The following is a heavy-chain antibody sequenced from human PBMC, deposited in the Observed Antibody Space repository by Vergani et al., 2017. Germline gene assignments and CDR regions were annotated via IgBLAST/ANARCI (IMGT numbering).Heavy chain of an antibody. CDR2: IYYSGGT. D-gene: IGHD2/OR15-2a*01. CDR3: ARAIVGIVDWFDP. V-gene: IGHV4-61*10. Sequence: QVQLQESGPGLVKPSETLSLTCTVSGGSVSSGSYYWSWIRQPAGKGLEWIGYIYYSGGTHYNPSLKSRVTISVDTSKNQFSLKLSSVTAADTAGYYCARAIVGIVDWFDPWGQGTLVTVSS. CDR1: GGSVSSGSYY. J-gene: IGHJ5*02.